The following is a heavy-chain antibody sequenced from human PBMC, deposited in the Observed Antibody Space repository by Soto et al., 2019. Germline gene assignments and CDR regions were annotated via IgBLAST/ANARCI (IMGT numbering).Heavy chain of an antibody. CDR2: VSGSGDIT. J-gene: IGHJ4*01. CDR3: ASSVWSGYYYFAY. V-gene: IGHV3-23*01. CDR1: GFTFDNYA. D-gene: IGHD3-3*01. Sequence: EVQLLESGGGLVQPGGSLRLSCAASGFTFDNYAMNWVRQAPGKGLEWVSWVSGSGDITNYADSVKGRFIISRDNSKNTLYLQMNRLRAEDTAIYYCASSVWSGYYYFAYWGHGTLVSVSP.